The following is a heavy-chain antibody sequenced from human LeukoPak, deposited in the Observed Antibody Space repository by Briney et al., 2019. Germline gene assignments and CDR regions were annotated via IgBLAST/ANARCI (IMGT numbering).Heavy chain of an antibody. Sequence: SETLSLTCAVYGGSFSGYYWSWIRQPPGKGLEWIGEINHSGSTNYNPSLKSRVTISVDTSKNQFSLKLSSVTAADTAVYYCATARRRLLWFGEPRGVFDYWGQGTLVTVSS. V-gene: IGHV4-34*01. CDR2: INHSGST. CDR3: ATARRRLLWFGEPRGVFDY. D-gene: IGHD3-10*01. CDR1: GGSFSGYY. J-gene: IGHJ4*02.